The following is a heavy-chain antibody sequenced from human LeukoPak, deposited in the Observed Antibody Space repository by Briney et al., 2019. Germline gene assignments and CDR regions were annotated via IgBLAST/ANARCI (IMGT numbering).Heavy chain of an antibody. CDR1: GYTFTGYY. V-gene: IGHV1-2*02. CDR3: ARDMLEVYVPDHRYTDMDV. D-gene: IGHD5-24*01. J-gene: IGHJ6*02. CDR2: INLNSGAT. Sequence: ASVKVSCKASGYTFTGYYLHWVRQAPGQGLEWLGWINLNSGATKYVQKYQGRVTMTRDTSITTAYMELSSLRFDDTAVFYCARDMLEVYVPDHRYTDMDVWGQGTKVTVFS.